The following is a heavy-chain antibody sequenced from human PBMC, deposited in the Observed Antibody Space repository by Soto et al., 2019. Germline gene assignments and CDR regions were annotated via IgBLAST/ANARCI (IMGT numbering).Heavy chain of an antibody. Sequence: QVQLVQSGVEVKKPGASVKVSCQASGYTFTNYGITWLRQAPGQGLEWMGWVSAYNRNTNYAQRFQDRVTMATDTXXXXXXXXXXXXKSXXXXXXFCARERQYEPLLYWGQGTLVTVSS. CDR1: GYTFTNYG. V-gene: IGHV1-18*01. CDR3: ARERQYEPLLY. CDR2: VSAYNRNT. J-gene: IGHJ4*02. D-gene: IGHD2-2*01.